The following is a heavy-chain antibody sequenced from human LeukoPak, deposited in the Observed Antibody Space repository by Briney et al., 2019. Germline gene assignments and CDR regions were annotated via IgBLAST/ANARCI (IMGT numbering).Heavy chain of an antibody. Sequence: SETLSLTCTVSGGSISSSSYYWGWIRQPPGKGLEWIGCIDYSGSTYYNPSLKSRVTISVDTSKNQFSLKLSSVTAADTAVYYCARGDYVRGSYRYPSPFDYWGQGTLITVSS. J-gene: IGHJ4*02. CDR1: GGSISSSSYY. V-gene: IGHV4-39*07. CDR2: IDYSGST. D-gene: IGHD3-16*02. CDR3: ARGDYVRGSYRYPSPFDY.